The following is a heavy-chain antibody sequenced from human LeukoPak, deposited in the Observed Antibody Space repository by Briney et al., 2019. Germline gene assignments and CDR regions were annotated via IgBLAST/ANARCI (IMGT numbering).Heavy chain of an antibody. V-gene: IGHV1-69*13. D-gene: IGHD3-10*01. CDR3: ARTDYGSGSYQGYYFDY. Sequence: GASVKVSCKASGYTFTSYAISWVRQAPGQGLEWMGGIIPIFGTANYAQKFQGRVTITADESTSTAYMELSSLRSEDTAVYYCARTDYGSGSYQGYYFDYWGQGTLVTVSS. CDR2: IIPIFGTA. CDR1: GYTFTSYA. J-gene: IGHJ4*02.